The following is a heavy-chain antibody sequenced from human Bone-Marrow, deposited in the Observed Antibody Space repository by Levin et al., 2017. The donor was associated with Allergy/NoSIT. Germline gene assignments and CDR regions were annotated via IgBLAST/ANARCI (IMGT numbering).Heavy chain of an antibody. CDR2: IYPADSDS. J-gene: IGHJ3*01. CDR1: GFSFNNQW. CDR3: AGLSSSWYSHPFDV. Sequence: KVSCRGSGFSFNNQWIDWARQMPGKGLEWLGVIYPADSDSRYSPSFRGQVTMSADKSISTAYLQWSSLKASDTAMYYCAGLSSSWYSHPFDVWGQGTMVTVSS. D-gene: IGHD6-13*01. V-gene: IGHV5-51*01.